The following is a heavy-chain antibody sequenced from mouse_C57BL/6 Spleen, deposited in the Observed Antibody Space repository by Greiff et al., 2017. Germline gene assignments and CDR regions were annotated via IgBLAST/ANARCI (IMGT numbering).Heavy chain of an antibody. J-gene: IGHJ2*01. D-gene: IGHD2-2*01. CDR2: IYPGSGST. V-gene: IGHV1-55*01. CDR3: AREVPSTMVTTGYYFDY. Sequence: QVQLQQPGAELVKPGASVTMSCKASGYTFTSYWITWVKQRPGHGLEWIGDIYPGSGSTNYNEKFKSKATLTVDTSSSTAYMQLSSLPSEDSAVHYCAREVPSTMVTTGYYFDYWGQGTTLTVSS. CDR1: GYTFTSYW.